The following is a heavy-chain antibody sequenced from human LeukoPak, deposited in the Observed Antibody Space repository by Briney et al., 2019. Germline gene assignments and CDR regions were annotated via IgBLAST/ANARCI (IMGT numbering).Heavy chain of an antibody. CDR2: IYTSGST. D-gene: IGHD3-22*01. V-gene: IGHV4-4*07. CDR3: ARDRYYYDSSGYRAHDAFDI. Sequence: SETLSLTCTVSGGSMSSYYWSWIRQPAGKGLEWIGRIYTSGSTNYNPSLKSRVTMSVDTSKNHFSLKLNSVTAADTAVYYCARDRYYYDSSGYRAHDAFDIWGQGTMVTVSS. CDR1: GGSMSSYY. J-gene: IGHJ3*02.